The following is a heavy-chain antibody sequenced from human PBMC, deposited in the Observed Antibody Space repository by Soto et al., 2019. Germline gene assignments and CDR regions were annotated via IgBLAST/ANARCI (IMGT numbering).Heavy chain of an antibody. Sequence: QVQLVQSGAEVKKPGASVKVSCKASGYTFTSYGISWVRQAPGQGLEWMGWISAYNGNTNYAQKLQGRVTMTTDTSTSTAYMELRSLRSDDTAVYYCASTSPFDCFGRDYYYYYLDVWGKGTTVTVSS. V-gene: IGHV1-18*01. CDR3: ASTSPFDCFGRDYYYYYLDV. CDR2: ISAYNGNT. CDR1: GYTFTSYG. D-gene: IGHD3-9*01. J-gene: IGHJ6*03.